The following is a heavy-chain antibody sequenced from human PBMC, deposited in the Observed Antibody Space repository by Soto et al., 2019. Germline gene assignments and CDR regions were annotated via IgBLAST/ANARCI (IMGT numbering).Heavy chain of an antibody. CDR1: GFTFSSYA. Sequence: QVQLVESGGGVVQPGRSLRLSCAASGFTFSSYAMHWVRQAPGKGLEWVAVISYDGSNKYYADSVKGRFTISRDNSKNTLDLDMNSLRAEDTAVYYWASPEGCDYYYDSSGYYAEYFQHWGQGTLVTVSS. V-gene: IGHV3-30-3*01. CDR3: ASPEGCDYYYDSSGYYAEYFQH. D-gene: IGHD3-22*01. CDR2: ISYDGSNK. J-gene: IGHJ1*01.